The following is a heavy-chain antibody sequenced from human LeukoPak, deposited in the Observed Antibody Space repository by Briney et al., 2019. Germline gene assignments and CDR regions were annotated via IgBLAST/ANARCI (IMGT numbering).Heavy chain of an antibody. J-gene: IGHJ4*02. CDR2: ISYTGST. Sequence: NPSETLSLTCTVSGGSISGSNYYWSWIRQSPQKGLECIGYISYTGSTSYNPSLKSRVTMSVDTSNNQFSLGLRSVTAADTAVYYCARVAWGTYRSHYYFDYWGQGTLVTVSS. D-gene: IGHD3-16*02. CDR1: GGSISGSNYY. V-gene: IGHV4-61*01. CDR3: ARVAWGTYRSHYYFDY.